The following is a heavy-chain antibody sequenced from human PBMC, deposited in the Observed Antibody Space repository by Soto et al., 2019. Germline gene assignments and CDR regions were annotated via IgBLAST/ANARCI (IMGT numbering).Heavy chain of an antibody. CDR1: GGSITDYS. CDR2: IFSSGST. Sequence: SETLSLTCTVSGGSITDYSWVWIRQPAGKGLEWIGRIFSSGSTNYNPSLKGRITMSLDTSKNQFSLKLNSATATDTAVYFCAKKCRGSCPFDYWGQGTLVTVSS. D-gene: IGHD1-26*01. J-gene: IGHJ4*02. V-gene: IGHV4-4*07. CDR3: AKKCRGSCPFDY.